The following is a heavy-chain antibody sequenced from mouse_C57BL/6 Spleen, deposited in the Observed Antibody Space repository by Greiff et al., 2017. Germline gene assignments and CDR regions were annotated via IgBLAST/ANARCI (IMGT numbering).Heavy chain of an antibody. D-gene: IGHD4-1*01. V-gene: IGHV1-7*01. J-gene: IGHJ2*01. CDR1: GYTFTSYW. Sequence: QVQLMESGAELAKPGASVKLSCKASGYTFTSYWMHWVKQRPGQGLEWIGYINPSSGYTKYNQKFKDKAILTADKSSRTAYMQLSSLTYEDSAVYYCARNAENWMYYFDYWGQGTTLTVSS. CDR2: INPSSGYT. CDR3: ARNAENWMYYFDY.